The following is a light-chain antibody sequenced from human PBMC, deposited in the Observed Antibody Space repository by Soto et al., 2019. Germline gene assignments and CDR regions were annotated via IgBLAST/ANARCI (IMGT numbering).Light chain of an antibody. CDR1: QSVSSSY. CDR2: GAS. CDR3: QQYGTSPLFT. J-gene: IGKJ3*01. Sequence: EIMLTQSPGTLSLSPGERATLSCRPSQSVSSSYLAWYQQKPGQAPRLLIYGASNRATGIPDRFSGSGSGTHFNLTISRLEPGDFAVYYCQQYGTSPLFTFGPGTKVDIK. V-gene: IGKV3-20*01.